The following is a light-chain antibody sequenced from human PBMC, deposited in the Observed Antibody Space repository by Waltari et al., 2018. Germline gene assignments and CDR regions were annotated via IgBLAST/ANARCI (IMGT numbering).Light chain of an antibody. CDR2: GAS. CDR1: QSVSST. V-gene: IGKV3-15*01. Sequence: EIVMTPSPATMSVSPGERATLSCRASQSVSSTLAWYQHRPGQAPRLLIHGASTRATGIPARFSGSGAETEFTHTISRLQSEDFAVYHCQQYNEWPRTFGQGTKVEIK. J-gene: IGKJ1*01. CDR3: QQYNEWPRT.